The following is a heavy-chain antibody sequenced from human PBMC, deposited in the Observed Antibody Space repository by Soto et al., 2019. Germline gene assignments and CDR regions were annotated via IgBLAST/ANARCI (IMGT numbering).Heavy chain of an antibody. D-gene: IGHD2-15*01. J-gene: IGHJ4*02. V-gene: IGHV1-3*01. CDR2: INAGNGNT. Sequence: QVQLVQSGAEVKKPGASVKVSCKASGYTFTSYAMHWVRQAPGQRLEWMGWINAGNGNTKYSQNFQGRVTITRDTSVSTAYMELSSLRSEDTAVYYCARGPGGPDGPGDYWGQGALVTVSS. CDR3: ARGPGGPDGPGDY. CDR1: GYTFTSYA.